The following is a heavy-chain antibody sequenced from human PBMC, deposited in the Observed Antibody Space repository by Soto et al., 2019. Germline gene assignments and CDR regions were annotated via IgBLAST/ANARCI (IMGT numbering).Heavy chain of an antibody. Sequence: GGSLRLSCAASGFTFGSYSMNWVRQAPGKGLEWVSSISSSSSDIYYADSVKGRFTISRGNAKNSMYLQMNSLRAEDSAVYYCARAYYYDSSGYSSYCALDARAQGTTVTVSS. V-gene: IGHV3-21*01. D-gene: IGHD3-22*01. CDR2: ISSSSSDI. CDR1: GFTFGSYS. J-gene: IGHJ6*02. CDR3: ARAYYYDSSGYSSYCALDA.